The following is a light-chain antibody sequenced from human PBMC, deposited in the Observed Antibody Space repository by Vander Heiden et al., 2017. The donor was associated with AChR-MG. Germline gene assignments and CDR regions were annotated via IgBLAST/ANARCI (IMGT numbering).Light chain of an antibody. J-gene: IGLJ1*01. CDR3: QAWDSSTFHV. CDR1: KLGDKY. V-gene: IGLV3-1*01. Sequence: ELTQPPSVSVSPGQTASITCSGDKLGDKYACWYQQKPGQSPVLVIYQDSKRPSGIPERFSGSNSGNTATLTISGTQAMDEADYYCQAWDSSTFHVFGTGTKVTVL. CDR2: QDS.